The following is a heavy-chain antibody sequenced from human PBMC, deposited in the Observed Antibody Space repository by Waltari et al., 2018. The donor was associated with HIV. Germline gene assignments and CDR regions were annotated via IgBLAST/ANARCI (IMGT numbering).Heavy chain of an antibody. CDR3: ARSAARNYYYYYGMDV. CDR1: GGSISSGGYY. Sequence: QVQLQESGPGLVKPSQTLSLTCTVSGGSISSGGYYWSWIRQHPGKGLAWSGYIYYSGSNYSNPSLKSRVTLSVDTSKNQFSLKLSSVTAADTAVYYCARSAARNYYYYYGMDVWGQGTTVTVSS. CDR2: IYYSGSN. J-gene: IGHJ6*02. D-gene: IGHD6-6*01. V-gene: IGHV4-31*03.